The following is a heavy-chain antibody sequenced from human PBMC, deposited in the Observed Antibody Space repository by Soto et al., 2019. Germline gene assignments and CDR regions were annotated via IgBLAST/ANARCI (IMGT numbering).Heavy chain of an antibody. J-gene: IGHJ5*02. Sequence: ASVKVSCKASGYTFTSYDINWVRQATGQGLEWMGWMNPNSGNTGHAQKFQGRVTMTRNTSISTAYMELSSLRSEDTAVYYCARQARRRTSNWFDPWGQGTLVTVSS. CDR2: MNPNSGNT. CDR3: ARQARRRTSNWFDP. V-gene: IGHV1-8*01. CDR1: GYTFTSYD.